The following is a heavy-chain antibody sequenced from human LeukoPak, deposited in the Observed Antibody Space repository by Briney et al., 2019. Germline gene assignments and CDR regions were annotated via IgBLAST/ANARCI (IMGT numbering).Heavy chain of an antibody. CDR1: GGTFSSYA. CDR2: IIPIFGTA. CDR3: ARVSMITFGGVIDKGGYYFDY. Sequence: SVKVSCKASGGTFSSYAISWVRQAPGQGLEWMGGIIPIFGTANYAQKFQGRVTITADKSTSTACMELSSLRSEDTAVYYCARVSMITFGGVIDKGGYYFDYWGQGTLVTVSS. V-gene: IGHV1-69*06. J-gene: IGHJ4*02. D-gene: IGHD3-16*02.